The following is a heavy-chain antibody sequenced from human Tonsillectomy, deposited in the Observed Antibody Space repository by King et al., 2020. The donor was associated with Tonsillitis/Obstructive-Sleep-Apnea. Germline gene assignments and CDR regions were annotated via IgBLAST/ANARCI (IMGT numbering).Heavy chain of an antibody. CDR3: ARETPQYATGLFDY. V-gene: IGHV1-2*02. CDR2: INPNSGGT. CDR1: GYTFTGYY. J-gene: IGHJ4*02. D-gene: IGHD2-8*01. Sequence: QVQLVESGAEVKKPGASVKVSCKASGYTFTGYYMHWVRQAPGQGLEWMGWINPNSGGTSYAQKFQGRVTMTRDTSISTAYMELSGLRSDDTAVYYCARETPQYATGLFDYWGQGTLVTVSS.